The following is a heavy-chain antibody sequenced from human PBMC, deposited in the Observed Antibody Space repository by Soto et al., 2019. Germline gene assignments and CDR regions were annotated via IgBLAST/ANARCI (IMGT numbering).Heavy chain of an antibody. D-gene: IGHD6-6*01. Sequence: EVQLVESGGGLVQPGGSLRLSCAAPGFTFSSYWMNWVRQAPGKGLEWVAKINQDGSEKYYVDSVKGRFTISRNNAKNSLYKQMTGLRAEDTAVFNCARISSSFETSRLDVGYKGTTVTVS. CDR1: GFTFSSYW. CDR2: INQDGSEK. J-gene: IGHJ6*03. CDR3: ARISSSFETSRLDV. V-gene: IGHV3-7*01.